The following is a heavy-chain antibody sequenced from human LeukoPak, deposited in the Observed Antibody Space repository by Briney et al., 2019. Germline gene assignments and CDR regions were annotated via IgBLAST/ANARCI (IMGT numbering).Heavy chain of an antibody. CDR2: ISPGSSTI. Sequence: GGSLRLSCEASGFTFSTYRMNWVRKAPGKGLEWVSYISPGSSTIYYADSVKGRFTISRDNAKNSLYLQMNSLRDEDTAVYYCARGVDYWGQGTLVTVSS. V-gene: IGHV3-48*02. CDR3: ARGVDY. CDR1: GFTFSTYR. J-gene: IGHJ4*02.